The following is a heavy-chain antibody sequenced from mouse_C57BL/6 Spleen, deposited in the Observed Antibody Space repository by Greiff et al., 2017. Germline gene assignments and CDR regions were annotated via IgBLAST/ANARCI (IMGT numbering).Heavy chain of an antibody. CDR2: IRYDGSN. CDR1: GYSITSGYY. Sequence: EVQLVESGPGLVKPSQSLSLTCSVTGYSITSGYYWNWIRQFPGNKLEWMGYIRYDGSNNYNPSLKNRISITRDTSKNEFFLKLNSVTTEDTATYYCGAEIRSCFDVWGTGTTVTVSS. V-gene: IGHV3-6*01. J-gene: IGHJ1*03. CDR3: GAEIRSCFDV.